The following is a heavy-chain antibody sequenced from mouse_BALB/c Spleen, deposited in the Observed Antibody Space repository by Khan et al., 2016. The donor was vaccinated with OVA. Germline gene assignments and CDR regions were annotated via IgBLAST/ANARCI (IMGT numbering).Heavy chain of an antibody. J-gene: IGHJ4*01. CDR2: INPNSGYT. V-gene: IGHV1-4*01. D-gene: IGHD1-1*01. Sequence: QVQLKESGAELARPGASVKMSCKASGYTFTSNTMHWVKQRPGQGLEWIGYINPNSGYTNYNQNFKDKATLTADKSSSTAYMQLSSLTSEDYAVYYCASRTSVYTMDYWGQGTSVTVSS. CDR3: ASRTSVYTMDY. CDR1: GYTFTSNT.